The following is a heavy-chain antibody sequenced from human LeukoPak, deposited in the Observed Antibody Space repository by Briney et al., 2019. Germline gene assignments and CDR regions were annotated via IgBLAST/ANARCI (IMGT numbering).Heavy chain of an antibody. J-gene: IGHJ4*02. V-gene: IGHV3-48*03. CDR3: AGGYGSYSPDY. CDR2: ISSSGDTR. D-gene: IGHD1-26*01. CDR1: GFTFSTFE. Sequence: GGSLRPSCAASGFTFSTFEMSWVRQAPGKGLEWVSYISSSGDTRFYADSVKGRFTISRDNAKNSLFLQMNSLRVEDTALYFCAGGYGSYSPDYWGQGTRVTVS.